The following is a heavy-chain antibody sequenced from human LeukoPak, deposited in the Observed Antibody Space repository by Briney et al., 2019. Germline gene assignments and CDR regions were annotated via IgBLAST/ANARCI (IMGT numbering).Heavy chain of an antibody. J-gene: IGHJ4*02. D-gene: IGHD3-22*01. CDR1: GFTFSSYA. Sequence: PGGSLRLSCAASGFTFSSYAMSWVRQAPGKGLEWVSGISGSGGSKYYAASVKGRFTISRDNSKNTLYLQMNSLRAEDTAVYYCAKNKGYDSSGYYSGGGFDYWGQGTLVTVSS. CDR2: ISGSGGSK. CDR3: AKNKGYDSSGYYSGGGFDY. V-gene: IGHV3-23*01.